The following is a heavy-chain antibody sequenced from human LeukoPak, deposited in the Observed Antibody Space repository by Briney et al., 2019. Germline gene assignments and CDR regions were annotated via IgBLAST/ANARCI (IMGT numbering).Heavy chain of an antibody. CDR2: IYHSGST. V-gene: IGHV4-59*01. CDR3: ATGYSSTWYYFDY. CDR1: GDSISSYY. Sequence: SETLSLTCTVSGDSISSYYWSRIRQPPGKGPEWIGYIYHSGSTNYNPSLKSRVTISADTSKDQFSLKLASVTAADTAVYYCATGYSSTWYYFDYWGQGTLVTVSS. D-gene: IGHD6-13*01. J-gene: IGHJ4*02.